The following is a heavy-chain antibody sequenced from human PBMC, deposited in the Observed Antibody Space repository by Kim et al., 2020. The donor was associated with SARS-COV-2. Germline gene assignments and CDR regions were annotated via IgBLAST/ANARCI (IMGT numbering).Heavy chain of an antibody. J-gene: IGHJ4*02. Sequence: SETLSLTCTVSGGSISSGAYYWSWIRQYPGKGLEWIGYIYYSGSTYYNPSLKSRVTISVDTSKNQFSLKLSSVTAADTAVYYCARAAGSVTIFGVVIIWAFDYWGQRTLVTVSS. V-gene: IGHV4-31*03. CDR2: IYYSGST. CDR1: GGSISSGAYY. D-gene: IGHD3-3*01. CDR3: ARAAGSVTIFGVVIIWAFDY.